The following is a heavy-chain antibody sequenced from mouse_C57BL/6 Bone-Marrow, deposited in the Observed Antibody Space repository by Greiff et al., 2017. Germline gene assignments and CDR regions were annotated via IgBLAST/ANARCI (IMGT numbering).Heavy chain of an antibody. CDR3: ARSGAAQATSYFDY. V-gene: IGHV1-69*01. J-gene: IGHJ2*01. Sequence: QVQLKESGAELVMPGASVKLSCKASGYTFTSYWMHWVKQRPGQGLEWIGEIDPSDSYTNYNQKFKGKSTLTVDKSSRTAYMQLSSLTSEDSAVYYCARSGAAQATSYFDYWGQGTTLTVSS. CDR2: IDPSDSYT. CDR1: GYTFTSYW. D-gene: IGHD3-2*02.